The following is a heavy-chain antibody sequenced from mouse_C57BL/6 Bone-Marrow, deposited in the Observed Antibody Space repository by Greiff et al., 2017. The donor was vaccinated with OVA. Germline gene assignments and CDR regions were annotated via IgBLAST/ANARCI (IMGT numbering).Heavy chain of an antibody. CDR3: GGLDWGFDY. V-gene: IGHV1-18*01. CDR1: GYTFTDYN. J-gene: IGHJ2*01. CDR2: INPNNGGT. D-gene: IGHD4-1*01. Sequence: VQLQQSGPELVKPGASVKIPCKASGYTFTDYNMDWVKQSHGKSLEWIGDINPNNGGTIYNQKFKGKATLTVDKSSSTAYMELRSLTSEDAAVYYCGGLDWGFDYWGQGTTLTVSS.